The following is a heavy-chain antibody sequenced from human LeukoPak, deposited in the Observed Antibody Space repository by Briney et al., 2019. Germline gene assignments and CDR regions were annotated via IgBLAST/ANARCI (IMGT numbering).Heavy chain of an antibody. J-gene: IGHJ4*02. CDR2: IYYSGST. V-gene: IGHV4-59*12. CDR3: ARESSSSVIDY. CDR1: GGSISSYY. Sequence: SETLSLTCTVSGGSISSYYWSWIRQPPGKGLEWIGYIYYSGSTNYNPSLKSRVTISVDTSKNQFSLKLSSVTAADTAVYYCARESSSSVIDYWGQGTLVTVSS. D-gene: IGHD6-6*01.